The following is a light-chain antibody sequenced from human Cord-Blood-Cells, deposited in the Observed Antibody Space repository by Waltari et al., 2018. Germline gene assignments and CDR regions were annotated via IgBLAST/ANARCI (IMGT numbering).Light chain of an antibody. CDR2: DAS. J-gene: IGKJ1*01. Sequence: EIVFRQSPATLSLSPGERATLPCRVSQRVSSYLAWYQQKPRQAPWLLIYDASNRATGITARFSGSGSGTDFTLTISSLETEDFAVDYCQQRSNWLTWTFGQGTKVEIK. CDR3: QQRSNWLTWT. V-gene: IGKV3-11*01. CDR1: QRVSSY.